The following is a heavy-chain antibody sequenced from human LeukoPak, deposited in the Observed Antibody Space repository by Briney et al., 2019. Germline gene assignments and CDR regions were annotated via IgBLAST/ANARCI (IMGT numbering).Heavy chain of an antibody. Sequence: GGSLRLSCAASGFTFSSYGMHWVRQAPGKGLEWVSSISSSSSYIYYADAVKGRFTISRDNAKNSLYLQMNSLRAEDTALYYCARDEGSYGSGSYFSLWGQGTLVTVSS. CDR1: GFTFSSYG. CDR3: ARDEGSYGSGSYFSL. CDR2: ISSSSSYI. J-gene: IGHJ4*02. D-gene: IGHD3-10*01. V-gene: IGHV3-21*01.